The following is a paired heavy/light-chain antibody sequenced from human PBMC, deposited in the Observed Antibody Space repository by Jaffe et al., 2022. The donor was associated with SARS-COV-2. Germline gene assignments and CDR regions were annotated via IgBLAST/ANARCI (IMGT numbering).Heavy chain of an antibody. V-gene: IGHV1-8*01. Sequence: QVQLVQSGAEVKKPGASVKVSCKATEYTFTNYDINWVRQATGQGLEWMGWMNPKSGNTGYAQKFQGRVSMTRNSSISTAYMELSSLTSEDTAVYYCARAMQYGYYDSSGYPRYYYYYMDVWGKGTTVTVSS. CDR2: MNPKSGNT. J-gene: IGHJ6*03. D-gene: IGHD3-22*01. CDR1: EYTFTNYD. CDR3: ARAMQYGYYDSSGYPRYYYYYMDV.
Light chain of an antibody. CDR3: AAWDNSLNGVV. J-gene: IGLJ3*02. Sequence: QSVLTQPPSASGTPGQRVTISCSGSSSNIGSNAVNWYQQLPGTAPKLLMYYNNQRPSGVPDRFSGSKSGTSASLAISGLQSEDEADYYCAAWDNSLNGVVFGGGTKLAVL. CDR2: YNN. CDR1: SSNIGSNA. V-gene: IGLV1-44*01.